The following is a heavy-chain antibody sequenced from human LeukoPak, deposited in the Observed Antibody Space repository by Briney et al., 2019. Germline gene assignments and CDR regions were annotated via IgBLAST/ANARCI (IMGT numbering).Heavy chain of an antibody. Sequence: GGSLRLSCAASGFTFSSYGMHWVRQAPGKGLEWVAVISYDGSNKYYADSVKGRLTISRDNSKNTLYLQMNSLRAEDTAVYYCAKDHGGSSDYWGQGTLVTVSS. D-gene: IGHD1-26*01. CDR2: ISYDGSNK. J-gene: IGHJ4*02. V-gene: IGHV3-30*18. CDR3: AKDHGGSSDY. CDR1: GFTFSSYG.